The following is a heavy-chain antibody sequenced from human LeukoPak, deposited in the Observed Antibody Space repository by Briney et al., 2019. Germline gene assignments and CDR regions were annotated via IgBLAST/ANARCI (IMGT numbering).Heavy chain of an antibody. J-gene: IGHJ3*02. CDR3: ASERGVDDYGDYDAFGI. D-gene: IGHD4-17*01. CDR1: GGTFSSYA. CDR2: IIPILGIA. V-gene: IGHV1-69*04. Sequence: SVKVSCKASGGTFSSYAISWVRQTPGQGLEWMGRIIPILGIANYAQKFQGRVTITADKSTSTAYMELSSLRSEDTAVYYCASERGVDDYGDYDAFGIWGQGTMVTVSS.